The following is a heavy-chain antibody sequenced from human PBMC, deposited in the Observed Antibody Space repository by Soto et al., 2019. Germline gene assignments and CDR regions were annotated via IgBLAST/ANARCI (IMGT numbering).Heavy chain of an antibody. J-gene: IGHJ4*02. CDR1: GFTFISYS. CDR3: ARENQLQVDY. D-gene: IGHD2-2*01. Sequence: AGGSLRLSCAASGFTFISYSMNWVRQAPGKGLEWVSSISSSSSYIYYADSVKGRFTISRDNAKNSLYLQMNSLRAEDTAVYYCARENQLQVDYWGQGTLVTVSS. V-gene: IGHV3-21*01. CDR2: ISSSSSYI.